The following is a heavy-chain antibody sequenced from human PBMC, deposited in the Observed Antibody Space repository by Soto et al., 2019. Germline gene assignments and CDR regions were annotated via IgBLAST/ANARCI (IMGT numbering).Heavy chain of an antibody. V-gene: IGHV3-23*01. D-gene: IGHD6-19*01. CDR3: AKDNLGGLVYYFDS. CDR2: ISDSGGST. CDR1: GFTFNNYA. J-gene: IGHJ4*02. Sequence: GGSLRLSCAASGFTFNNYAMTWVRQPPGKGLEWVSIISDSGGSTYYADSVKGRFTISRDNSKNTLYLQMNSLRAEDTAVYYCAKDNLGGLVYYFDSWGQGTLVTVSS.